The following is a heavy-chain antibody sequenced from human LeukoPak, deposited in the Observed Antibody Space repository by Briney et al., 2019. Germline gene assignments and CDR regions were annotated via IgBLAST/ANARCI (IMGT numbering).Heavy chain of an antibody. J-gene: IGHJ2*01. CDR2: INQSGDT. CDR3: ASRRPGAHQNHWYFDL. Sequence: SETLSLTCAVYGGSFSGYYWSWIRQPPGKGLEWIGEINQSGDTNYNPSLKSRVSISVDTSKKQFSLKLSSVTAADTSVYYCASRRPGAHQNHWYFDLWGRGTLVTVSS. D-gene: IGHD3-10*01. V-gene: IGHV4-34*01. CDR1: GGSFSGYY.